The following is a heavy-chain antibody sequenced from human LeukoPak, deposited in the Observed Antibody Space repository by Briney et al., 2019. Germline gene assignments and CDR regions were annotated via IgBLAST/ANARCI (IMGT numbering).Heavy chain of an antibody. CDR1: GYSISSGYY. CDR3: ARGKWEPRYAFDI. Sequence: SETLSLTCTVSGYSISSGYYWGWIRQPPGKGLEWIGSIYHSGSTYYNPSLKSRVTISVDKSKTQFSLKLSSVTAADTAVYYCARGKWEPRYAFDIWGQGTMVTVSS. J-gene: IGHJ3*02. D-gene: IGHD1-26*01. V-gene: IGHV4-38-2*02. CDR2: IYHSGST.